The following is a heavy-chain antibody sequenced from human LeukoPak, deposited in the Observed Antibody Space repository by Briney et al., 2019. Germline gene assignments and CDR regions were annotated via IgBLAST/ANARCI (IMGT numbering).Heavy chain of an antibody. CDR3: ARVHTNYYGSGSRYYFDY. D-gene: IGHD3-10*01. V-gene: IGHV1-18*01. Sequence: ASVKVSCKASGYTFTSYGISWVRQAPGQGLEWMGWISAYNGNTNYAQKLQGRVTMTTDTSTSTAYMELRSLRSDDTAVYYCARVHTNYYGSGSRYYFDYWGQGTLVTVSS. J-gene: IGHJ4*02. CDR2: ISAYNGNT. CDR1: GYTFTSYG.